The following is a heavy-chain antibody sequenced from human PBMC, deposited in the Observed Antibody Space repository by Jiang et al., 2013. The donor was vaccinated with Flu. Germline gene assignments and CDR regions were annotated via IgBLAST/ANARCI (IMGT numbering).Heavy chain of an antibody. CDR1: EFTFSSYE. CDR2: ISSSGSTV. D-gene: IGHD3-16*01. J-gene: IGHJ6*03. Sequence: GGSLRLSCAASEFTFSSYEMNWVRQAPGKGLEWVSYISSSGSTVYYADSVKGRFTISRDNAKNSLYLQMNSLRAEDTAVYYCARVGEAKGHYYYYYMDVWGKGTTVTVSS. V-gene: IGHV3-48*03. CDR3: ARVGEAKGHYYYYYMDV.